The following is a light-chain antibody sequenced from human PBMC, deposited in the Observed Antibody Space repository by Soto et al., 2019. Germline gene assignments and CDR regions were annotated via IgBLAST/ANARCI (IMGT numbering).Light chain of an antibody. CDR1: QSVSRH. J-gene: IGKJ4*01. CDR2: DAS. CDR3: QQRNNWPPVT. V-gene: IGKV3-11*01. Sequence: EIVLTQSPATLSLSPGERATLSCRASQSVSRHLAWYQQKPGQAPRLLIYDASNRATGIPARFSGSGSGTDFTLTISSLEPKDFAVYYCQQRNNWPPVTFGGGTKVEIK.